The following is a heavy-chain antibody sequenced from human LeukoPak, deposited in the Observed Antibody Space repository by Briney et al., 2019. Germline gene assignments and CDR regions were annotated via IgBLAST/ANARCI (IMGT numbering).Heavy chain of an antibody. J-gene: IGHJ5*02. CDR1: GGSISSGGYY. D-gene: IGHD5-12*01. Sequence: SETLSLTCTVSGGSISSGGYYWSWIRQHPGKGLEWIGFIYHGGSTYYNPSLKSRVTISVDTSKNQFSLKLSSVTAADTAVYYCAGSSGYDSWFDPWGQGTLVTVSS. V-gene: IGHV4-31*03. CDR2: IYHGGST. CDR3: AGSSGYDSWFDP.